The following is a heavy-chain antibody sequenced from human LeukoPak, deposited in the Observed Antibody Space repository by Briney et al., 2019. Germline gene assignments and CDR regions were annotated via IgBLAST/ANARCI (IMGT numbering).Heavy chain of an antibody. CDR1: GGSISSGGYS. Sequence: PSETLSLTCAVSGGSISSGGYSWSWIRQPPGKGLEWTGYIYHSGSTYYNPSLKSRVTISVDRSKNQFSLKLSSVTAADTAVYYCARGDYGSGSYDYWGQGTLVTASS. V-gene: IGHV4-30-2*01. CDR3: ARGDYGSGSYDY. D-gene: IGHD3-10*01. J-gene: IGHJ4*02. CDR2: IYHSGST.